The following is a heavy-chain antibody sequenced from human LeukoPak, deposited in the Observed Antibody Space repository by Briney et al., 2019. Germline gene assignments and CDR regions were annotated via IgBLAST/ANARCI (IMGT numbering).Heavy chain of an antibody. CDR3: ARGPYSGSYYGGYYFDY. J-gene: IGHJ4*02. CDR1: GYSISSGYY. D-gene: IGHD1-26*01. Sequence: SETLSLTCTVSGYSISSGYYWGWIRQPAGKGLEWIGRIYTSGSTNYNPSLKSRVTMSVDTSKNQFSLKLSSVTAADTAVYYCARGPYSGSYYGGYYFDYWGQGTLVTVSS. CDR2: IYTSGST. V-gene: IGHV4-4*07.